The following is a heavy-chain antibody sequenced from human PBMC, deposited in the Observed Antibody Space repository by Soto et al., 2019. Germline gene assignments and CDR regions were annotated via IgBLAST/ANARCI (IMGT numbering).Heavy chain of an antibody. V-gene: IGHV4-31*03. CDR1: GGSIISGAYY. J-gene: IGHJ6*02. CDR3: ARTQLCSGGSCNPWYYSGMDV. Sequence: QVQLQESGPGLVKPSQTLSLTCTVSGGSIISGAYYWNWISQHPGKGLEWIGYIYYSGSTYYNPSLKSRVTISVDTSKNQFSLKLSSVTGADTAVYYCARTQLCSGGSCNPWYYSGMDVWGQGTTVTVSS. CDR2: IYYSGST. D-gene: IGHD2-15*01.